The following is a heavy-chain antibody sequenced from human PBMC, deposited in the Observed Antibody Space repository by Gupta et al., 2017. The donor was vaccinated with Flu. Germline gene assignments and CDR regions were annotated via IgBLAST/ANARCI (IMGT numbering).Heavy chain of an antibody. Sequence: EVQLVESGGGLVQPGRSLRLSCTASGFTFGDYAMSWVRPAPGKGLEWVGFIRSKAYGGTTEYAASVKGRFTISRDDSKSIAYLQMNSLKTEDTAVYYCTRDNYDILTGYYDYYYYYGMDVWGQGTTVTVSS. CDR2: IRSKAYGGTT. J-gene: IGHJ6*02. D-gene: IGHD3-9*01. CDR3: TRDNYDILTGYYDYYYYYGMDV. V-gene: IGHV3-49*04. CDR1: GFTFGDYA.